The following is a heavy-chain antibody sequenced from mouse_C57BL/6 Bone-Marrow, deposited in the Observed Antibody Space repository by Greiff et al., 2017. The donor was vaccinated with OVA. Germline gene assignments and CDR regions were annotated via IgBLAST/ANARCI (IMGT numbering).Heavy chain of an antibody. V-gene: IGHV1-82*01. CDR3: ARHEDGYYASYFDY. CDR2: IYPGDGDT. D-gene: IGHD2-3*01. J-gene: IGHJ2*01. CDR1: GYAFSSSW. Sequence: QVQLQQSGPELVKPGASVKISSKASGYAFSSSWMNWVKQRPGKGLEWIGRIYPGDGDTNYNGKFKGKATLTADKSSSTAYMQLSSLTSEDSAVYFCARHEDGYYASYFDYGGQGTTLTVSS.